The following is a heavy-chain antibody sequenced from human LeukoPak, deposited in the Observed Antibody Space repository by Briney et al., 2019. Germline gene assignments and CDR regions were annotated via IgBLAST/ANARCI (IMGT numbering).Heavy chain of an antibody. J-gene: IGHJ4*02. CDR2: IKQDGSVE. Sequence: GGSLRLSCAASGFTFENYWMSWVRQVPRKGPEWVANIKQDGSVEHYSDSVKGRFTISRDNAKNSLFLQMNSLIAEDTAVYYCARWAGVTDQWGQGTLVTVSS. CDR1: GFTFENYW. D-gene: IGHD5-18*01. V-gene: IGHV3-7*01. CDR3: ARWAGVTDQ.